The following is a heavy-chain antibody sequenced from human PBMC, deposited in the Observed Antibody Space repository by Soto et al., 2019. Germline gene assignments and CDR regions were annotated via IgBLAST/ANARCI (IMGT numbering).Heavy chain of an antibody. V-gene: IGHV3-30*18. D-gene: IGHD3-10*01. CDR3: AKVLVRGVSIRGGRYY. J-gene: IGHJ4*02. Sequence: QVQLVDSGGGVVQPGRSLRLSCAASGFTFSSYGMHWVRQAPGKGLEWVAVISYDGSNKYYADSVKGRFTISRDNSKNTVHLQMNSLRAEDTALYYSAKVLVRGVSIRGGRYYWGQGTLGTVCS. CDR1: GFTFSSYG. CDR2: ISYDGSNK.